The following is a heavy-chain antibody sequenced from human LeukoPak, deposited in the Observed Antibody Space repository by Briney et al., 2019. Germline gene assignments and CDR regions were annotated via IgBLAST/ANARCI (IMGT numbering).Heavy chain of an antibody. D-gene: IGHD6-13*01. J-gene: IGHJ4*02. Sequence: NPSKTLSLTCAVYGGSFSGYYWSWIRQPPGKGLEWIGEINHSGSTNYNPSLKSRVTISVDTSKNQFSLKLSSVTAADTAVYYCARASRASSPFDYWGQGTLVTVSS. CDR3: ARASRASSPFDY. V-gene: IGHV4-34*01. CDR2: INHSGST. CDR1: GGSFSGYY.